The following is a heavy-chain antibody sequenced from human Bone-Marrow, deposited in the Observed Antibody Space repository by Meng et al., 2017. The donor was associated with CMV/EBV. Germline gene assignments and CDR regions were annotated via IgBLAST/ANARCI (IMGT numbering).Heavy chain of an antibody. D-gene: IGHD1-26*01. CDR1: GFTFSSYD. V-gene: IGHV3-13*01. J-gene: IGHJ6*02. CDR2: IGTAGDT. Sequence: GESLKISCAASGFTFSSYDMHWVRQATGKGLEWVSAIGTAGDTYYPDSVKGRFTISRDNSKNTLYLQMNSLRAEDTAVYYCARVFSPPLGAHFYYGMDVWGQGTTVTVSS. CDR3: ARVFSPPLGAHFYYGMDV.